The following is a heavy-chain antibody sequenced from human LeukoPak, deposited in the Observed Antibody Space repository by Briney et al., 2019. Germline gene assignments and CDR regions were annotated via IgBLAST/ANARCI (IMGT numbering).Heavy chain of an antibody. D-gene: IGHD6-13*01. Sequence: SETLSLTCTVSGGSVSSGSYYWIRQPPGKGLEWIGYIYYSGSTNYNPSLKSRVTISVDTSKKQFSLKRSSVTAADTAVYYCARVSDCAAAAPFDPWGQGTLVTVSS. J-gene: IGHJ5*02. CDR1: GGSVSSGSYY. CDR3: ARVSDCAAAAPFDP. CDR2: IYYSGST. V-gene: IGHV4-61*01.